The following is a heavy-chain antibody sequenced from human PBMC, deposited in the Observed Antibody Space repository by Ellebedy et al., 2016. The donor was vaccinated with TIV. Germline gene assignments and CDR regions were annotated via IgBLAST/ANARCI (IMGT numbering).Heavy chain of an antibody. J-gene: IGHJ5*02. CDR3: ARSYGARTSCP. CDR2: TIGSASVT. Sequence: PGGSLRLSCAVSGFTFSSYEMDWVRQAPGKGREWVSYTIGSASVTAYADSVKGRFTISRDNARTSLYLQMNSLRVDDTAMYYCARSYGARTSCPWGQGTLVTVSS. V-gene: IGHV3-48*03. CDR1: GFTFSSYE. D-gene: IGHD3-16*01.